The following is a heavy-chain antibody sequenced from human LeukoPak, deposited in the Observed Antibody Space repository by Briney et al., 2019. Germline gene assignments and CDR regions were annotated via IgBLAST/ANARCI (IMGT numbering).Heavy chain of an antibody. V-gene: IGHV1-69*05. CDR3: ARSLAVAGNWAFDY. D-gene: IGHD6-19*01. CDR2: IIPIFGTA. Sequence: GSSVKVSCKASGGTFSSYAISWVRQAPGQGLEWMGGIIPIFGTANYAQKFQGRVTITTDESTSTAYMELSSLRSEDTAVYYCARSLAVAGNWAFDYWGQGTLVTVSS. J-gene: IGHJ4*02. CDR1: GGTFSSYA.